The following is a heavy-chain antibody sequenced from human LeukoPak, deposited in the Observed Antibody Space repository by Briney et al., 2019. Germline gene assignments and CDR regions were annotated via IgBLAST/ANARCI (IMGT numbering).Heavy chain of an antibody. J-gene: IGHJ4*02. CDR1: GFTFSSYD. Sequence: PGRSLRFSCAASGFTFSSYDMHWVRQAPGKGLEWVAVISYDGSYKYSADSVKGRFTISRDNSKNTLYLQMSSLRAEDTAVYYCAKVVAVAQFDYWGQGTLVTVSS. V-gene: IGHV3-30*18. CDR2: ISYDGSYK. CDR3: AKVVAVAQFDY. D-gene: IGHD6-19*01.